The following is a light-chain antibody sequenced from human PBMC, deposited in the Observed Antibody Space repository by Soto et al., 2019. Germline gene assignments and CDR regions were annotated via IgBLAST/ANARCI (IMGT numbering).Light chain of an antibody. J-gene: IGLJ1*01. CDR2: EVG. V-gene: IGLV2-14*01. CDR1: SSDIGGYNY. Sequence: QSVLTQPASVSGSPGQSITISCTGASSDIGGYNYVSWYQQHPGRAPKLMIYEVGNRPSGVANRFSGSKSGNTASLTISGLQAEDEADYYCSSYTRSSGFVFGTGTKVTVL. CDR3: SSYTRSSGFV.